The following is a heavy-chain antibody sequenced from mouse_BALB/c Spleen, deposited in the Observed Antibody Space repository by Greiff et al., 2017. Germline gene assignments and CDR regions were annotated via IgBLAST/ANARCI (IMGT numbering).Heavy chain of an antibody. V-gene: IGHV8-12*01. J-gene: IGHJ4*01. CDR1: GFSLSTSGMG. CDR2: IYWDDDK. CDR3: ARRTAYYRYDYAMDY. D-gene: IGHD2-14*01. Sequence: QVTLKECGPGILQPSQTLSLTCSFSGFSLSTSGMGVSWIRQPSGKGLEWLAHIYWDDDKRYNPSLKSRLTISKDTSRNQVFLKITSVDTADTATYYCARRTAYYRYDYAMDYWGQGTSVTVSS.